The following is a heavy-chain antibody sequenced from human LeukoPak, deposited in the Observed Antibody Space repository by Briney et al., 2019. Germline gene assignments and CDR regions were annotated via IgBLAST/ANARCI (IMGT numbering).Heavy chain of an antibody. J-gene: IGHJ6*03. V-gene: IGHV4-61*02. CDR3: ARERGRSYGSVPYYYYYMDV. CDR1: GYSISSGYY. D-gene: IGHD5-18*01. Sequence: SETLSLTCTVSGYSISSGYYWSWIRQPAGKGLEWIGRIYTSGSTNYNPSLKSRVTISVDTSKNQFSLKLSSVTAADTAVYYCARERGRSYGSVPYYYYYMDVWGKGTTVTVSS. CDR2: IYTSGST.